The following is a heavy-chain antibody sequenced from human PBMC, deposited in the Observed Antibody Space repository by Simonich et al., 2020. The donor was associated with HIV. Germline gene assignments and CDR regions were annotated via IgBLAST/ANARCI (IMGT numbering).Heavy chain of an antibody. CDR3: AKDRYSSSSGSFDY. D-gene: IGHD6-6*01. Sequence: EVQLVESGGGLVQPGRSLRLSCAASGFTFEDYAMHWVRQASGKGLEGVSGISWNSGSIGYADSVKGRFTISRDNAKNSLYLQMNSLRAEDMALYYCAKDRYSSSSGSFDYWGQGTLVTVSS. CDR2: ISWNSGSI. J-gene: IGHJ4*02. V-gene: IGHV3-9*03. CDR1: GFTFEDYA.